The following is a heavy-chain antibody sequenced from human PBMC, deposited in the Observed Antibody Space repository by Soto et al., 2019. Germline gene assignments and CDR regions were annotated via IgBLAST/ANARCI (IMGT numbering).Heavy chain of an antibody. Sequence: SETLSLTCTVSGGSISSYYWSWIRQPPGKGLEWIGYIYYSGSTNYNPSLKSRVTISVDTSKNQFSLKLSSVTAADTAVYYCARVQPGSYYLKNYYFDYWGQGTLVTVSS. D-gene: IGHD3-10*01. V-gene: IGHV4-59*01. CDR1: GGSISSYY. CDR3: ARVQPGSYYLKNYYFDY. CDR2: IYYSGST. J-gene: IGHJ4*02.